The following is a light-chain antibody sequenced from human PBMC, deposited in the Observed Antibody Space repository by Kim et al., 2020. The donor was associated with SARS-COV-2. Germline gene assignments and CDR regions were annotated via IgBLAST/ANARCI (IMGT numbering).Light chain of an antibody. CDR2: QDN. J-gene: IGLJ2*01. CDR3: QAWDSNLVV. Sequence: SYELTQPPSVSVSPGQTASITCSGDKLGDKYAPWYQQKPGQSPVVVIYQDNKRPSGIPERFSGSSSGNTATLTISETQAMDEADYYCQAWDSNLVVFGGG. CDR1: KLGDKY. V-gene: IGLV3-1*01.